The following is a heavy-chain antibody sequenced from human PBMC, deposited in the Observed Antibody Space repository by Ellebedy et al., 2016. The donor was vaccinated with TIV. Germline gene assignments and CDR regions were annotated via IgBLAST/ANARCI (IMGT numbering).Heavy chain of an antibody. CDR1: GYTFTAYY. CDR2: INPNSGGT. Sequence: AASVKVSCKASGYTFTAYYLHWVRQAPGQGLEWMGWINPNSGGTNYAQKFQGRVTMTRDTSISTAYMELSSLKSDDTAVYYCARDGSVWFDPWGQGTLVTVSS. J-gene: IGHJ5*02. D-gene: IGHD1-14*01. V-gene: IGHV1-2*02. CDR3: ARDGSVWFDP.